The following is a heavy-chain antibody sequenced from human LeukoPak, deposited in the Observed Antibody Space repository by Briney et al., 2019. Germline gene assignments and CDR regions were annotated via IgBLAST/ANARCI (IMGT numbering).Heavy chain of an antibody. Sequence: GESLQISCQGSGYSFTSYWIGWVRQMPGKGLEWMGIIYPGDSDTRYSPSFQGQVTISADKSISTAYLQWSSLKASDTAMYYCARVTGDCSGGSCYMTYHFDYWGQGTLVTVSS. V-gene: IGHV5-51*01. CDR1: GYSFTSYW. CDR2: IYPGDSDT. J-gene: IGHJ4*02. D-gene: IGHD2-15*01. CDR3: ARVTGDCSGGSCYMTYHFDY.